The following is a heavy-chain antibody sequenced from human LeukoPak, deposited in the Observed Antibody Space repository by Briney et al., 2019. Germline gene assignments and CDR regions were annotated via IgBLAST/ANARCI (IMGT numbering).Heavy chain of an antibody. D-gene: IGHD2-2*03. Sequence: SVKVSCKASGGTFSSYAVSWVRQAPGQGLEWMGRIIPILGIASYAQKFQGRVTITADKSTSTAYMELSSLRSEDTAVYYCARDQTGYCSSTSCYHYGMDVWGQGTTVTVSS. J-gene: IGHJ6*02. CDR2: IIPILGIA. V-gene: IGHV1-69*04. CDR1: GGTFSSYA. CDR3: ARDQTGYCSSTSCYHYGMDV.